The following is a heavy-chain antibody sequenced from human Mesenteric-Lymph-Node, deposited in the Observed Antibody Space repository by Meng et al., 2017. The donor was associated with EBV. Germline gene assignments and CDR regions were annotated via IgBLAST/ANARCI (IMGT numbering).Heavy chain of an antibody. V-gene: IGHV3-23*05. Sequence: EGELLESGGGLVQPGGSLRLSCAAFGFTFSSQAMYWVRQAPGKGLEWVSGIYQSGSSAYYADSVKGRFTVSRDNSKNMLYLQMNSLRAEDTAIYYCAKNSGLDYWGQGTLVTVSS. CDR2: IYQSGSSA. J-gene: IGHJ4*02. CDR1: GFTFSSQA. CDR3: AKNSGLDY.